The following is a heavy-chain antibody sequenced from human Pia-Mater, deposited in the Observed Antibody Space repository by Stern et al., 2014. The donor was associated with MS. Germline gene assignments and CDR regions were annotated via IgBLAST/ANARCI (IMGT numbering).Heavy chain of an antibody. CDR2: INAYTGTP. CDR3: ANQGPRGFGHPPMAY. J-gene: IGHJ4*02. V-gene: IGHV7-4-1*01. CDR1: GYDFTSSA. D-gene: IGHD3-10*01. Sequence: QVQLVQSGAELKKPGASVKISCKASGYDFTSSAISWVRQAPGQGLEWMGWINAYTGTPTYAPDVTGRISFSMDTSATTAYLQLRSLKADDTALYYCANQGPRGFGHPPMAYWGQGTLVTVSS.